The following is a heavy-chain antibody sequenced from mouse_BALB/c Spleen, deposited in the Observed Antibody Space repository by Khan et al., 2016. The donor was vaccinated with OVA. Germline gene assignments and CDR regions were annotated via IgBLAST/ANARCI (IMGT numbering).Heavy chain of an antibody. CDR1: GFTFSGFG. Sequence: EVELVESGGGLVQTGGSRKLSCAASGFTFSGFGMHWVRQAPEKGLEWVAYISSGSNTIYYADTVKGRFTISRDNTKNTLFLQMTSLRSEDTAMYYCARTGYYYVDFWGQGTTLTVSS. J-gene: IGHJ2*01. D-gene: IGHD2-3*01. V-gene: IGHV5-17*02. CDR3: ARTGYYYVDF. CDR2: ISSGSNTI.